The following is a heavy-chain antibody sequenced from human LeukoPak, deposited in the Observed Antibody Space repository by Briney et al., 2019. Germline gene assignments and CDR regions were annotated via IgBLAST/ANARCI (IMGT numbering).Heavy chain of an antibody. V-gene: IGHV3-7*01. CDR3: ARVGVGMYHFDH. D-gene: IGHD2-2*01. Sequence: GGSLTLSCAASRFTFGSYWMSWVRQAPGKGLEWVANIKEDGSEKYYVDSVKGRFTISRDNAKNSLYLQMNSLRAEDTAVYYCARVGVGMYHFDHWGQGTLVTVSS. J-gene: IGHJ4*02. CDR1: RFTFGSYW. CDR2: IKEDGSEK.